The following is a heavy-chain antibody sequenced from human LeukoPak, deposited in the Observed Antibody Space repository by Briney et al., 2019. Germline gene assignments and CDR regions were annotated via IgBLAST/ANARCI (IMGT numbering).Heavy chain of an antibody. V-gene: IGHV1-18*01. CDR1: GYTFTSYG. D-gene: IGHD3-9*01. CDR3: ARDSGLRYFDWLSRPHEGVQYYFDY. CDR2: ISAYNGNT. Sequence: GASVKVSCKASGYTFTSYGISWVRQAPGQGLEWMGWISAYNGNTNYAQKLQGRVTMTTDTSTSTAYMELRSLRSDDTAVYYCARDSGLRYFDWLSRPHEGVQYYFDYWGQGTLVTVSS. J-gene: IGHJ4*02.